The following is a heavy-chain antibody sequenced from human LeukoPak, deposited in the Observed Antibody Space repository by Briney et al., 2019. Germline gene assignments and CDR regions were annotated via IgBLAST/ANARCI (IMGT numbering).Heavy chain of an antibody. CDR1: GFSFSSYW. CDR2: IKEDGSEK. J-gene: IGHJ4*02. CDR3: ARGGGRHVEY. V-gene: IGHV3-7*05. Sequence: GGSLRLSCEASGFSFSSYWMSWVRQAPGKGLEWVANIKEDGSEKNYVDSVKGRFTISRDNAKNSLYLQMNSLRAEDTAVYYCARGGGRHVEYWGQGNLVTVSS. D-gene: IGHD3-16*01.